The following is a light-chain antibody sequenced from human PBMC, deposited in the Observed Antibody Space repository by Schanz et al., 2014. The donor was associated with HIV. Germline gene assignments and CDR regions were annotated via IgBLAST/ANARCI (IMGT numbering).Light chain of an antibody. V-gene: IGLV2-14*03. CDR1: GTDIGDDNY. CDR2: DVN. Sequence: QSVLAQPASMSASPGQSITISCVGSGTDIGDDNYVSWYQHHPGTAPKLLIFDVNIRPSGVSDRFAGSKSGNTASLTISGLRAEDDADYYCCSYTTTSTYVFGAGTKLTVL. CDR3: CSYTTTSTYV. J-gene: IGLJ1*01.